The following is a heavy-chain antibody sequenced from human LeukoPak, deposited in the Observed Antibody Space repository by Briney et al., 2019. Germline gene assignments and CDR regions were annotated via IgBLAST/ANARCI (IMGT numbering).Heavy chain of an antibody. D-gene: IGHD1-26*01. CDR2: ISAYNGNT. CDR3: ARSIREPPRGYYFDY. Sequence: ASVKVSCKASGYTFTSYGISWVRRAPGQGPEWMGWISAYNGNTNYAQKLQGRVTMTTDTSTSTAYMELRSLRSDDTAVYYCARSIREPPRGYYFDYWGQGTLVTVSS. CDR1: GYTFTSYG. J-gene: IGHJ4*02. V-gene: IGHV1-18*01.